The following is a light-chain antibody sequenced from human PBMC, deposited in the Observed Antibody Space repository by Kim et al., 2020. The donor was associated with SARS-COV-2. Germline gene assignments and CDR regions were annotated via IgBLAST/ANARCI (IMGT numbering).Light chain of an antibody. CDR3: CSYASSRIPWV. Sequence: PGHSTTNSFTGSDVGSYKIVSWYQQHPGKVPKLLIFEVTKRPSGVSNRFSGSKSGNTASLTISGLQAEDEADYYCCSYASSRIPWVFGGGTQLTVL. CDR1: SDVGSYKI. V-gene: IGLV2-23*02. CDR2: EVT. J-gene: IGLJ3*02.